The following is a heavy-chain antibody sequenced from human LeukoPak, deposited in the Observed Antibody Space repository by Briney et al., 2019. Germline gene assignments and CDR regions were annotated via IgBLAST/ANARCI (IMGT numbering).Heavy chain of an antibody. J-gene: IGHJ4*02. CDR2: IYYSGST. CDR1: GGSISSYY. V-gene: IGHV4-59*08. Sequence: SETLSLTCTVSGGSISSYYWSWIRQPPGKGLEWIGYIYYSGSTNYNPSLKSRVTISVDTSKNQFSLKLSSVTAADTAVYHCARVGSTGWYLDWGQGTLVTVSS. CDR3: ARVGSTGWYLD. D-gene: IGHD6-19*01.